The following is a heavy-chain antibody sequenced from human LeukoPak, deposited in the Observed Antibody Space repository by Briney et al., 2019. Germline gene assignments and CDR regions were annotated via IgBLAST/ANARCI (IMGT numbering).Heavy chain of an antibody. CDR3: ARGYSSSWYPNWFDP. V-gene: IGHV4-39*07. CDR2: IYYSGST. Sequence: PSETLSLTCTVSGGSISSSSYYWGWIRQPPGKGLEWIGSIYYSGSTYYNPSLNSRVTISVDTSKNQFSLKLSSVTAADTAVYYCARGYSSSWYPNWFDPWGRGTLVTVSS. J-gene: IGHJ5*02. D-gene: IGHD6-13*01. CDR1: GGSISSSSYY.